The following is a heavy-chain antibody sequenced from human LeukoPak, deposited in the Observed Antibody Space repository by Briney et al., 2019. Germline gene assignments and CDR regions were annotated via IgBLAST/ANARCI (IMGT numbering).Heavy chain of an antibody. D-gene: IGHD6-19*01. V-gene: IGHV3-23*01. CDR2: ISGSGGST. CDR3: ARDLSGYSSGWYYKRFDP. Sequence: PGGTLRLSCAASGFTFSSYGMSWVRQAPGKGLEWVSAISGSGGSTYYADSVKGRFTISRDNAKNSLYLQMNSLRAEDTAVYYCARDLSGYSSGWYYKRFDPWGQGTLVTVSS. CDR1: GFTFSSYG. J-gene: IGHJ5*02.